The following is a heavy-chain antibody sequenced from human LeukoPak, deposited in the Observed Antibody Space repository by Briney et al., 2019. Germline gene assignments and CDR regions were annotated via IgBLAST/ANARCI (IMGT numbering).Heavy chain of an antibody. CDR2: IHYSGST. CDR1: GGSISSGDYY. D-gene: IGHD4-11*01. J-gene: IGHJ5*02. Sequence: SETLSLTCTVSGGSISSGDYYWSWIRQHPGKGLEWIGYIHYSGSTYYNPSLKSRVTISVDTSKNQFSLKMRSVTAADTAVYYCARAHYTDPNWFDPWGQGTLVTVSS. CDR3: ARAHYTDPNWFDP. V-gene: IGHV4-31*03.